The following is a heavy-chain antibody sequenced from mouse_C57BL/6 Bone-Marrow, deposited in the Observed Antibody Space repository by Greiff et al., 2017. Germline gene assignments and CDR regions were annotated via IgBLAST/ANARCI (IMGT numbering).Heavy chain of an antibody. J-gene: IGHJ4*01. V-gene: IGHV10-1*01. CDR1: GFSFNTYA. Sequence: EVQLVESGGGLVQPKGSLKLSCAASGFSFNTYAMNWVRQAPGKGLEWVARIRSKSNNYATYYADSVKDRFTISRDDSESMLYLQMNNLKTEDTAMYYCVRHGYSDMDYWGQGTSVTVSS. CDR3: VRHGYSDMDY. CDR2: IRSKSNNYAT.